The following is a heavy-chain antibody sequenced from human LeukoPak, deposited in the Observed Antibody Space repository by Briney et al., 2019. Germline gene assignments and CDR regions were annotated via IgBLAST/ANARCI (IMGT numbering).Heavy chain of an antibody. CDR3: ARSYCYDSSVKVG. CDR2: VYFSGST. Sequence: KPSETLSLTCTVSGDPISHYYWSWIRQPPGKGLEWIGYVYFSGSTNYNPSLKSRVTISIDTSKNQFSLNLSSVTAADTAVYYCARSYCYDSSVKVGWGQGTLVTVSS. CDR1: GDPISHYY. J-gene: IGHJ4*02. V-gene: IGHV4-59*01. D-gene: IGHD3-22*01.